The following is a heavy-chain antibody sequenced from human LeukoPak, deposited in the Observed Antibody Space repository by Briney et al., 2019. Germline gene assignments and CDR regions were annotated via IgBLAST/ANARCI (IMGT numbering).Heavy chain of an antibody. D-gene: IGHD3-16*01. CDR3: AREAREQGLKNY. Sequence: PSETLSLTCTVSGGSISSSSYYWGWIRQPPGKGLEWIGSIYYSGSTYYNPSLKSRVTISVDTSKNQFSLKLSSVTAADTAVYYCAREAREQGLKNYWGQGPLVTVSS. CDR1: GGSISSSSYY. V-gene: IGHV4-39*07. CDR2: IYYSGST. J-gene: IGHJ4*02.